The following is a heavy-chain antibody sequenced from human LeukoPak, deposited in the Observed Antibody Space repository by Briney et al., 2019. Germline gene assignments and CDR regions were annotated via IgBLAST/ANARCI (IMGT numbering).Heavy chain of an antibody. J-gene: IGHJ6*02. CDR2: INPSGGST. Sequence: ASVKVSCKASGGTFSSYAISWVRQAPGQGLEWMGIINPSGGSTSYAQKFQGRVTMTRDTSTSTVYMELSSLRSEDTAVYYCARRFVSRYSGYDWSYYYYGMDVWGQGTTVTVSS. D-gene: IGHD5-12*01. CDR1: GGTFSSYA. V-gene: IGHV1-46*01. CDR3: ARRFVSRYSGYDWSYYYYGMDV.